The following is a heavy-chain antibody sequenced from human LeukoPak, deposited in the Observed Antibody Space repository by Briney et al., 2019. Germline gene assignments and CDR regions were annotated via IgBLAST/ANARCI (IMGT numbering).Heavy chain of an antibody. CDR3: ARDDRPSGHDFDY. J-gene: IGHJ4*02. D-gene: IGHD6-6*01. CDR1: GFTFRDYN. V-gene: IGHV3-49*03. Sequence: GGSLRLSCTASGFTFRDYNINWFRQAPGRGLEWVGFIRSKADGGTTEYAASVKGRFTISRDDSKNVAYLQINNLRAEDTALYYCARDDRPSGHDFDYWGQGTLVTVSS. CDR2: IRSKADGGTT.